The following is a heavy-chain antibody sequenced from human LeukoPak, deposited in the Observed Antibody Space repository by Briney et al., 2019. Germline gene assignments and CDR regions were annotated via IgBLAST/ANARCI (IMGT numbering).Heavy chain of an antibody. CDR2: IYYSGST. Sequence: SETLSLTCTVSGGSISSYYWSWIRQPPGKGLEWIGYIYYSGSTNYNPSLKSRVTISVDTSKNQFSLKLSSVTAADTAVYYCARTHRGAIFGVVTTYYFDYWGQGTLVTVSS. V-gene: IGHV4-59*01. J-gene: IGHJ4*02. CDR1: GGSISSYY. D-gene: IGHD3-3*01. CDR3: ARTHRGAIFGVVTTYYFDY.